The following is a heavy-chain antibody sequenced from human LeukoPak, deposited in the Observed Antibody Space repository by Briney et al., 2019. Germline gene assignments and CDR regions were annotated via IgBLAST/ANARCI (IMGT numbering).Heavy chain of an antibody. J-gene: IGHJ4*02. Sequence: GGSLRLSCAASGFTFSSYGMYWVRQAPGKGLEWVAVISYDGRNKYYADSVKGRFAISRDNSKNTLYLQMYSLRVEDTAVYFCAKAESSGYHYSSDYWAQGTLVTVSS. CDR2: ISYDGRNK. D-gene: IGHD3-22*01. V-gene: IGHV3-30*18. CDR3: AKAESSGYHYSSDY. CDR1: GFTFSSYG.